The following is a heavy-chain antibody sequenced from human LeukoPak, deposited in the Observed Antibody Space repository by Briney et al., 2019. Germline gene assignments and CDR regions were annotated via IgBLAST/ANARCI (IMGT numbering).Heavy chain of an antibody. Sequence: GGSLRLSCAASGFTFSSYSMNWVRQAPGKGLEWVSSISSSSRYIYYADSVKGRFTISRDNAKNSLYLQMNSLRAEDTAVYYCARNGGGYIRDPYYFDYWGQGTLVTVSS. CDR3: ARNGGGYIRDPYYFDY. CDR2: ISSSSRYI. J-gene: IGHJ4*02. CDR1: GFTFSSYS. V-gene: IGHV3-21*04. D-gene: IGHD1-14*01.